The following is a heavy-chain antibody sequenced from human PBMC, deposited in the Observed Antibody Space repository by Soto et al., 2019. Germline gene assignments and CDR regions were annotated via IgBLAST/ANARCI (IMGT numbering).Heavy chain of an antibody. CDR2: TYYRSKRNN. J-gene: IGHJ3*02. V-gene: IGHV6-1*01. Sequence: QPLSLTCALPGDTVSSNSGAWNWIRQSPSGGLEWLGRTYYRSKRNNDYAVSVKSRISINPDTSKNQFSLKLSSVTAADTAVYYCARDPTYYYDSSGYYDDRAGAFDIWGQGTMVTVSS. D-gene: IGHD3-22*01. CDR3: ARDPTYYYDSSGYYDDRAGAFDI. CDR1: GDTVSSNSGA.